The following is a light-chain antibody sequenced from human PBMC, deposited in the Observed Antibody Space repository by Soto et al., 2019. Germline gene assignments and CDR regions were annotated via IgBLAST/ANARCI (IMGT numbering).Light chain of an antibody. J-gene: IGKJ2*01. CDR2: GAS. Sequence: EIVMTQSPATLSVSPGERATVSCRASQSVSSNLAGYQQKAGQAPRLLIYGASTRDTGIPARYSGSGSGTEFTLTIGSLQSEDFEVYYCQQYNNWPRTFGQGTKRAI. CDR1: QSVSSN. CDR3: QQYNNWPRT. V-gene: IGKV3-15*01.